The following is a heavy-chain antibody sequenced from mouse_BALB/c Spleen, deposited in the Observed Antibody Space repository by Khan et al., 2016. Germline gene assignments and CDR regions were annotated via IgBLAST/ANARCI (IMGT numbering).Heavy chain of an antibody. CDR3: ARSILHGGFDY. CDR1: GYSFTGYN. J-gene: IGHJ2*01. V-gene: IGHV1S135*01. CDR2: IDPYNGGT. Sequence: VQLQQSGPELGKPGASVKISCKASGYSFTGYNMYWVKQSHRKSLEWIGYIDPYNGGTSYNQKSKGKATLTVDKSSSTAYMHLNSLTSEDSAIYYCARSILHGGFDYWGQGTTLTVSS.